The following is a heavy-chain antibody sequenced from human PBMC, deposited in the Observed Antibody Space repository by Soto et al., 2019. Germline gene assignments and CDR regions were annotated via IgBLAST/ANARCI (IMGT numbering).Heavy chain of an antibody. CDR2: VGDTAGTT. CDR1: GFPFSTTD. Sequence: EVKLKQSGGGLVQPGESLTLACVASGFPFSTTDMSWVRRAPGKGLEWISTVGDTAGTTYYANSVKGRFTVSRDNSKNTVYLQMTSLKADDTALYFCAKNSGWFNTWGPGALVTVSS. V-gene: IGHV3-23*01. J-gene: IGHJ5*02. CDR3: AKNSGWFNT. D-gene: IGHD3-10*01.